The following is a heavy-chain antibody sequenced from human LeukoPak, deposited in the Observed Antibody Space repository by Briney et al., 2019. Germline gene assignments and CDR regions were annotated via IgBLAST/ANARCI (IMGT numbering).Heavy chain of an antibody. D-gene: IGHD3-16*01. CDR1: GGSFSGYY. V-gene: IGHV4-34*01. Sequence: SETLSLTCAVYGGSFSGYYWSWIRQPPGKGLEWIGEINHSGSTNYNPSLESRVTISVDTSKNQFSLKLSSVTAADTAVYYCARETSQKGAHYMDVWGKGTTVTVSS. J-gene: IGHJ6*03. CDR3: ARETSQKGAHYMDV. CDR2: INHSGST.